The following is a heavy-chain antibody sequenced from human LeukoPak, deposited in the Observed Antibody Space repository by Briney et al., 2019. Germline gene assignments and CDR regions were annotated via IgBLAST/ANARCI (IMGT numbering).Heavy chain of an antibody. CDR1: GFTFSDYY. J-gene: IGHJ4*02. D-gene: IGHD3-10*01. V-gene: IGHV3-64*01. Sequence: GGSLRLSCAASGFTFSDYYMSWVRQAPGKGLEYVSAISSNGGSTYYANSVKGRFTISRDNSKNTLYLQMGSLRAEDMAIYYCARAYGSGSYYDYWGQGTLVTVSS. CDR3: ARAYGSGSYYDY. CDR2: ISSNGGST.